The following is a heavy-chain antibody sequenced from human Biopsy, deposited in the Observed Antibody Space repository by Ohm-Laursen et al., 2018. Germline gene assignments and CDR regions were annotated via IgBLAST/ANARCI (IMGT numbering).Heavy chain of an antibody. J-gene: IGHJ5*02. Sequence: VKISCQASGYTFTSYDITWVRQASGQGPEWIGWLNPVSGNSNFGQKFRGRVTVTSDTSISTAYMELSGLTSDDTATYYCGRAVRNQLLTDPWGQGTLVTVTS. V-gene: IGHV1-8*01. D-gene: IGHD1-7*01. CDR3: GRAVRNQLLTDP. CDR1: GYTFTSYD. CDR2: LNPVSGNS.